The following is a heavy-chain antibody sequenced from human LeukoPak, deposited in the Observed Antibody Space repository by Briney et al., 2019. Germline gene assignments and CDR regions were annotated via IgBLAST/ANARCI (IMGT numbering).Heavy chain of an antibody. CDR2: IYTSGST. CDR1: GGSISSYY. CDR3: ARDAPKGAITIFGVVIRAWDYAFGI. D-gene: IGHD3-3*01. J-gene: IGHJ3*02. Sequence: SETLSLTCTVSGGSISSYYWSWIRQPAGKGLGWIGRIYTSGSTNYNPSLKSRVTMSVDTSKNQFSLKLSSVTAADTAVYYCARDAPKGAITIFGVVIRAWDYAFGIWGQGTMVTVSS. V-gene: IGHV4-4*07.